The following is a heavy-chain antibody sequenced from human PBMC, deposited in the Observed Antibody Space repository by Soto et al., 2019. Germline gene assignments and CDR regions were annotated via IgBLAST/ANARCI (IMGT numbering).Heavy chain of an antibody. CDR2: IIPIFDTA. V-gene: IGHV1-69*13. J-gene: IGHJ6*02. Sequence: SVKVSCKASGGTFSSYAISWVRQAPGQGLEWMGGIIPIFDTANYAKKFQGRVTITADESTSTAYVELSSLRSEDTAVYYCTRVNYDFWSGPDPYYYYGMDVWGQGTTVTVSS. D-gene: IGHD3-3*01. CDR1: GGTFSSYA. CDR3: TRVNYDFWSGPDPYYYYGMDV.